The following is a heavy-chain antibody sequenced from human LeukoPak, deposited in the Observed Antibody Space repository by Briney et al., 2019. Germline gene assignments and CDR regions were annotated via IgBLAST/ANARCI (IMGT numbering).Heavy chain of an antibody. CDR2: INHSGST. D-gene: IGHD6-19*01. J-gene: IGHJ4*02. Sequence: SETLSLTCAVYGGSFSGYYWSWIRQPPGKGLEWIGEINHSGSTNYNPSLKSRVTISVDTSKNQFSLKLSSVTAADTAVYYCARARDISVAGTLSFDYWGQGTLVTVSS. V-gene: IGHV4-34*01. CDR1: GGSFSGYY. CDR3: ARARDISVAGTLSFDY.